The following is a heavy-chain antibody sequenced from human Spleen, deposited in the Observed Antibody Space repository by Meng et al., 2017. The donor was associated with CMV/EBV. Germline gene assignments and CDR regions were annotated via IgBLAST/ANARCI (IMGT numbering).Heavy chain of an antibody. D-gene: IGHD1-26*01. CDR1: GFTFSSYS. Sequence: GGSLRLSCVGSGFTFSSYSMNWVRQAPGKGLEWVSSISSSSSYIYYADSVKGRFTISRDNAENSLYLQMSSLRAEDTAVYYCARSWDGMDVWGQGTTVTVSS. J-gene: IGHJ6*02. CDR3: ARSWDGMDV. CDR2: ISSSSSYI. V-gene: IGHV3-21*01.